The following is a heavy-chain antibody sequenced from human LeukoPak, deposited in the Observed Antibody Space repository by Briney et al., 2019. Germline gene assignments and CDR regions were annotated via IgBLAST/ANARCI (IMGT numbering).Heavy chain of an antibody. CDR2: IYYSGST. Sequence: SETLSLTCTVSGGSISRSSYYWGWIRQPPGKGLEWIGSIYYSGSTYYNPSLKSRVTISVDTSKNQFSLKLSSVTAADTAVYYCARQRITMVRAVILTSFDPWGQGTLVTVSS. V-gene: IGHV4-39*01. CDR1: GGSISRSSYY. J-gene: IGHJ5*02. D-gene: IGHD3-10*01. CDR3: ARQRITMVRAVILTSFDP.